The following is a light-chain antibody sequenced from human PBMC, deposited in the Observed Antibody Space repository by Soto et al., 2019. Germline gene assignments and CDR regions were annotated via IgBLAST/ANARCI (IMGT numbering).Light chain of an antibody. CDR2: WAS. V-gene: IGKV4-1*01. Sequence: DIVMTQSPDSLAVSLGERATINCKSSQSVLYSSNNKNYLAWYQQKPGQPPKLLIYWASTRESGVPDRFSGSGSGTDFTLTISSLQAEDVALYYCQQYYDAPQNVGHGTKVEIK. J-gene: IGKJ1*01. CDR3: QQYYDAPQN. CDR1: QSVLYSSNNKNY.